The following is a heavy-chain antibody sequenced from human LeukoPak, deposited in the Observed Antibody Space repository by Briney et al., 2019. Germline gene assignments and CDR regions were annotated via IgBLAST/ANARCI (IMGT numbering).Heavy chain of an antibody. CDR3: ANRGYSYGSVY. Sequence: PGGSLRLSCAASGFTFSSYSMNWVRQAPGKGLEWVSYISSSSSTIYYADSVKGRFTISRDNAKNSLYLQMNSLRAEDTAVYYCANRGYSYGSVYWGQGTLVTVSS. D-gene: IGHD5-18*01. CDR1: GFTFSSYS. J-gene: IGHJ4*02. CDR2: ISSSSSTI. V-gene: IGHV3-48*01.